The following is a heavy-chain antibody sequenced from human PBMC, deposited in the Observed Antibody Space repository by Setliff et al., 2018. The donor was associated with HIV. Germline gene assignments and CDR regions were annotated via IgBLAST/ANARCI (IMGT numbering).Heavy chain of an antibody. CDR1: GFIFSTYS. CDR2: ISSSSTTI. J-gene: IGHJ3*02. CDR3: ARHSDWYGNDAFDI. Sequence: GSLRLSCAASGFIFSTYSMNWVRQAPGKGLEWVSYISSSSTTIKYADSVKGRFTISRDNAKNTLYLQMNSLRGEDTAVYYCARHSDWYGNDAFDIWGQGTRVTVSS. D-gene: IGHD6-19*01. V-gene: IGHV3-48*04.